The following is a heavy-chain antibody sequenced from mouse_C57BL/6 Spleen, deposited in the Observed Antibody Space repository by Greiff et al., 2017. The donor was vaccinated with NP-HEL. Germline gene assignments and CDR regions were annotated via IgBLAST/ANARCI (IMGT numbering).Heavy chain of an antibody. CDR3: ARAPRWVLRGAWFAY. CDR1: GYSITSGYY. V-gene: IGHV3-6*01. D-gene: IGHD2-3*01. J-gene: IGHJ3*01. Sequence: VQLQESGPGLVKPSQSLSLTCSVTGYSITSGYYCNWIRQFPGNKLEWMVYISYDGSNTYNPSLKNRISITRDTSKNQFFLKLNSVTTEDTATYCCARAPRWVLRGAWFAYWGQGTLVTVSA. CDR2: ISYDGSN.